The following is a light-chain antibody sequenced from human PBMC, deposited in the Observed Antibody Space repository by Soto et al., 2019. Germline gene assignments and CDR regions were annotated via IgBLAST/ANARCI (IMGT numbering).Light chain of an antibody. CDR2: AAS. V-gene: IGKV1-27*01. Sequence: DFQMTQSPSSLSASVEDRVTITCRASHGINNHLAWFQQKPGKVPKVLIYAASTLQSGVPSRFSGSGSGTDFTLTISSLLPEDVATYYCQNYNSAPPAGTFGGGTKVEIK. CDR3: QNYNSAPPAGT. J-gene: IGKJ4*01. CDR1: HGINNH.